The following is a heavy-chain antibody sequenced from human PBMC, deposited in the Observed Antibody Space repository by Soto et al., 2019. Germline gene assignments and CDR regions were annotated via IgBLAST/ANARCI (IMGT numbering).Heavy chain of an antibody. CDR1: GFTFSSYA. CDR2: ISYDGSNK. V-gene: IGHV3-30-3*01. D-gene: IGHD3-22*01. J-gene: IGHJ4*02. CDR3: AKASGYYYDSSGYYAIDY. Sequence: QVQLVESGGGVVQPGRSLRLSCAASGFTFSSYAMHWVRQAPGKGLEWVAVISYDGSNKYYADSVKGRFTISRDNSKNTLYLQMNSLRAEDIAVYYCAKASGYYYDSSGYYAIDYWGQGTLVTVSS.